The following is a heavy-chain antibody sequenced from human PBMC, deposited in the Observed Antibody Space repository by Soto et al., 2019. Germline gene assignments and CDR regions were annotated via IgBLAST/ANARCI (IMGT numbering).Heavy chain of an antibody. CDR1: GFTVSSNY. Sequence: EVQLVESGGGLVQPGGSLRLSCAASGFTVSSNYMSWVRQAPGKGLEWVSVIYSGGSTYYADSVKGRFTISRENSKNTLYLQMNGLIAEDTAVYYCASSMTTVTLVFDGEDAFDIWGQGTMVTVSS. V-gene: IGHV3-66*01. CDR3: ASSMTTVTLVFDGEDAFDI. CDR2: IYSGGST. D-gene: IGHD4-4*01. J-gene: IGHJ3*02.